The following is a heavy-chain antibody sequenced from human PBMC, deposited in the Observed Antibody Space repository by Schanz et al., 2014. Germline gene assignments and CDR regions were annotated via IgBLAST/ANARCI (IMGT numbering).Heavy chain of an antibody. V-gene: IGHV3-23*01. Sequence: EVQLLESGGGLVQPGGSLRLSCASSGFSFTTYAMSWVRQAPGKGLEWVSSISSGGGSTYYADSVKGRFTISRDNSKNTQYLQMNSLRPEDTAVYYCAKYRGYYRVSGSYRELECWGQGTLVTFYS. CDR2: ISSGGGST. CDR3: AKYRGYYRVSGSYRELEC. J-gene: IGHJ4*02. CDR1: GFSFTTYA. D-gene: IGHD3-10*01.